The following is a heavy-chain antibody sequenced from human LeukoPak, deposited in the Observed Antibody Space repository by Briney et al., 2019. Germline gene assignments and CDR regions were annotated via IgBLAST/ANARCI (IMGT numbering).Heavy chain of an antibody. V-gene: IGHV3-33*05. D-gene: IGHD2-21*02. CDR3: ARGLCGGDCYSD. J-gene: IGHJ4*02. CDR1: GFTFSRYG. CDR2: ISCDGRNK. Sequence: GGSLRLSCAASGFTFSRYGMHWVRQAPGKGLEWVAVISCDGRNKYYPDSVKGRFTISRDNAKNSLYLQMNSLRAEDTAAYYCARGLCGGDCYSDWGQGTLVTVSS.